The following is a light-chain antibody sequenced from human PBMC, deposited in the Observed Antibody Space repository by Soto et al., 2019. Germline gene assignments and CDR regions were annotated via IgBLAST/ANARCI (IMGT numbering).Light chain of an antibody. J-gene: IGKJ5*01. CDR1: QSISSY. CDR2: AAS. CDR3: QLSYSTPVT. V-gene: IGKV1-39*01. Sequence: DIQMTQSPSSLSASVGDRVTITCRASQSISSYLNWYQQKPGKAPKLLIYAASSLQSGVPSRFSGSGSGTDFTLTIRNLQPEDFATYFCQLSYSTPVTFGQGTRLEIK.